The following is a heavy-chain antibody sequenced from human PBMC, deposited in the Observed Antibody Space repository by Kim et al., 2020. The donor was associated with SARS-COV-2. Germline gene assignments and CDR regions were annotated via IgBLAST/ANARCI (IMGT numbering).Heavy chain of an antibody. Sequence: GGSLRLSCAASGFTFSSYGMHWVRQAPGKGLEWVAVIWYDGSNKYYADSVKGRFTISRDNSKNTLYLQMNSLRAEDTAVYYGAKDLHYYDSSGYYHPSFDYWGQGTLVTVSS. V-gene: IGHV3-33*06. D-gene: IGHD3-22*01. J-gene: IGHJ4*02. CDR1: GFTFSSYG. CDR3: AKDLHYYDSSGYYHPSFDY. CDR2: IWYDGSNK.